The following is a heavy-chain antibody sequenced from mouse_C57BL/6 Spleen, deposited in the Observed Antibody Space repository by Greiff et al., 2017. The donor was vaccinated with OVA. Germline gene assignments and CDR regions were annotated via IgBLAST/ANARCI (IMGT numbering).Heavy chain of an antibody. CDR1: GYAFSSSW. Sequence: QVQLKESGPELVKPGASVKISCKASGYAFSSSWMNWVKQRPGKGLEWIGRIYPGDGDTNYNGKFKGKATLTADKSSSTAYMQLSSLTSEDSAVYFCARGDITTVVDYWGQGTTLTVSS. D-gene: IGHD1-1*01. V-gene: IGHV1-82*01. J-gene: IGHJ2*01. CDR3: ARGDITTVVDY. CDR2: IYPGDGDT.